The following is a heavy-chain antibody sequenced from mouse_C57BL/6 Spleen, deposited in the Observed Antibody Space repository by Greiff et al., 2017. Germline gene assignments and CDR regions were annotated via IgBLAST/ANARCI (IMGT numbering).Heavy chain of an antibody. CDR1: GFNIKNTY. D-gene: IGHD1-1*01. J-gene: IGHJ2*01. CDR3: ASKYYGSSYSFDD. V-gene: IGHV14-3*01. Sequence: VQLQQSVAELVRPGASVKLSCTASGFNIKNTYMHWVKQRPEQGLEWIGRIDPANGNTKYAPKFQGKATITADTSSNTAYLQLSSLTSEDTAIYYCASKYYGSSYSFDDWGQGTTLTVSS. CDR2: IDPANGNT.